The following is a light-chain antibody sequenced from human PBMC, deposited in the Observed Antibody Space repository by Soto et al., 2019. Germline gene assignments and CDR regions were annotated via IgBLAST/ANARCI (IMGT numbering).Light chain of an antibody. J-gene: IGKJ3*01. CDR2: AAS. CDR3: QQGNSFPFT. Sequence: DIQMTQSPSSVSASVGDRVSITCRASQGISNWLAWYQQKPGRAPKLLIYAASSLQSGVSSRFSGSGSGTDFPLTISSLQPEDFPTYYCQQGNSFPFTFGPGTKVDIK. V-gene: IGKV1D-12*01. CDR1: QGISNW.